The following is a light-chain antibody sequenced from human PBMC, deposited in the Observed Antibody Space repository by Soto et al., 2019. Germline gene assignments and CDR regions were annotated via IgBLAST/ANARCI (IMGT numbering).Light chain of an antibody. V-gene: IGLV2-14*01. CDR3: SSYTSSTDYV. Sequence: QSALTQPASVSGSPGQSITISCTGTSSDIDTYNCVSWYQQHPGKAPKLIIYEVTNRPSGVSNRFSGSKSGDTASLTISGLRAEDEADYYCSSYTSSTDYVFGTGTKLTVL. CDR2: EVT. CDR1: SSDIDTYNC. J-gene: IGLJ1*01.